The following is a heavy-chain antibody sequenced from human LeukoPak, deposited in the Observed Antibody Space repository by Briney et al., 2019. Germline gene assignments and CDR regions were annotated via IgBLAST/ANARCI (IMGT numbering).Heavy chain of an antibody. J-gene: IGHJ4*02. CDR1: GYTFTVYY. D-gene: IGHD6-25*01. Sequence: ASVTVSSKASGYTFTVYYMHWVRQAPGQGLEWMGWINRNSGGTNYAQKFQGRVTMTRDTSISTAYMELSRLRSDDTAVYYCARAESTTRLYFDYWGQGTLVTVSS. CDR2: INRNSGGT. V-gene: IGHV1-2*02. CDR3: ARAESTTRLYFDY.